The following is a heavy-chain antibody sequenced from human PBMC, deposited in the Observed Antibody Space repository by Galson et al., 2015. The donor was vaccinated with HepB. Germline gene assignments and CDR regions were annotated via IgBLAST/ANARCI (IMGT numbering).Heavy chain of an antibody. CDR2: ISSSGSTI. V-gene: IGHV3-48*03. CDR1: GFTFSSYE. J-gene: IGHJ1*01. D-gene: IGHD5-18*01. CDR3: ARDGRLDTAMVEYFQH. Sequence: SLRLSCAASGFTFSSYEMNWVRQAPGKGLEWVSYISSSGSTIYYADSVKGRFTISRDNAKNTLYLQMNSLRAEDTAVYYCARDGRLDTAMVEYFQHWGQGTLVTVSS.